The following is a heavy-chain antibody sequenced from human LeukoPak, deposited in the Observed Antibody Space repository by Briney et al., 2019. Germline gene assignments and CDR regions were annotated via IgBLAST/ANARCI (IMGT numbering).Heavy chain of an antibody. CDR1: GGSFSGYY. Sequence: SETLSLTCAVYGGSFSGYYWSWIRQPPGKGLEWIGEINHSGSTNYNPSLKSRVTISVDTSKNQFSLKLSSVTAADTAVYYCARGGHGSGSSYNWFDPWGQGTLVTVSS. CDR2: INHSGST. J-gene: IGHJ5*02. CDR3: ARGGHGSGSSYNWFDP. V-gene: IGHV4-34*01. D-gene: IGHD3-10*01.